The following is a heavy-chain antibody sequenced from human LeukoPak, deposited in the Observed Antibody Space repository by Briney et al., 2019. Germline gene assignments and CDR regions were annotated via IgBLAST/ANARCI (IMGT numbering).Heavy chain of an antibody. Sequence: PGGALRLSCAASGFSFSSYAMIWVRQAPGKGLEGVSLISGSGGGTYYADSVKGRFTISRDNFKNTLYLQMNSLRAEDTAIYYCARDRGRYGDWLWNAFDIWGQGTMVTVSS. CDR1: GFSFSSYA. D-gene: IGHD3-9*01. V-gene: IGHV3-23*01. CDR2: ISGSGGGT. J-gene: IGHJ3*02. CDR3: ARDRGRYGDWLWNAFDI.